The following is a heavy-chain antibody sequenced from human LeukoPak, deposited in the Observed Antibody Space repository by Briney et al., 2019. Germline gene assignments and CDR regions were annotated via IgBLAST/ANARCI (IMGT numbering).Heavy chain of an antibody. J-gene: IGHJ6*02. CDR1: GFTLRMYV. Sequence: PARSLRFSCGASGFTLRMYVMPRVRQAPATLPLLVAGKRGDGSNKYYADSVKGLFTISRDNSMNTLYLQINSLRAEDTAVYYCARANYGSGSNYYYGLDVWGQGTTVTVSS. CDR3: ARANYGSGSNYYYGLDV. D-gene: IGHD3-10*01. CDR2: KRGDGSNK. V-gene: IGHV3-33*01.